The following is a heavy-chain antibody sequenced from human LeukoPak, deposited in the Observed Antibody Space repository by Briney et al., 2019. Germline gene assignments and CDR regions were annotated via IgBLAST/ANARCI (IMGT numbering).Heavy chain of an antibody. CDR1: GYSFTSYW. CDR3: ARRGHSGYDSFREIDY. CDR2: IYPGDSDT. D-gene: IGHD5-12*01. J-gene: IGHJ4*02. V-gene: IGHV5-51*01. Sequence: GESLKISCKGSGYSFTSYWIDWVRQMPGKGLEWMGIIYPGDSDTRYSPSFQGQVTISADKSISTAYLQWSSLKASDTAMYYCARRGHSGYDSFREIDYWGQGTLVTVSS.